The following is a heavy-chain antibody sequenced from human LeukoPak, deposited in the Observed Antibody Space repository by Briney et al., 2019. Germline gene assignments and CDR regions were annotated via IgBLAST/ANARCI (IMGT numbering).Heavy chain of an antibody. CDR2: IYYNGYT. CDR3: ARDRHWTNDWVFDY. D-gene: IGHD1/OR15-1a*01. V-gene: IGHV4-59*01. J-gene: IGHJ4*02. Sequence: SETLSLTCTVSGGPIGTYYWSWIRQPPGKGLEWIGYIYYNGYTDYNPSLKSRVTISLHTSKNQFSLKLSSVTAADTAVYYCARDRHWTNDWVFDYWGQGTLVTVSS. CDR1: GGPIGTYY.